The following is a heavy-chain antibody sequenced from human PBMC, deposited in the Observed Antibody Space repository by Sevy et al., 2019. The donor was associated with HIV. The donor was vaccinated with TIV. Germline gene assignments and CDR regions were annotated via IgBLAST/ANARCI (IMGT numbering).Heavy chain of an antibody. CDR1: GFTFSSYA. CDR2: ISYDGSNK. Sequence: GGSLRLSCAASGFTFSSYAMHWVRQAPGKGLEWVAVISYDGSNKYYADSVKGRFTISRDNSKNTLYLQMNSLGAEDTAVYYCARELYYDFWSGYKYYGMDVWGQGTTVTVSS. J-gene: IGHJ6*02. CDR3: ARELYYDFWSGYKYYGMDV. D-gene: IGHD3-3*01. V-gene: IGHV3-30-3*01.